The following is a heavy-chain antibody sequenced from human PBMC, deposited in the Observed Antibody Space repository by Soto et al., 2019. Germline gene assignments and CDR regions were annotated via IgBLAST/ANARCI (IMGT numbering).Heavy chain of an antibody. D-gene: IGHD3-22*01. V-gene: IGHV1-2*04. CDR3: ARDRAYYYDSSDRDYGMDV. J-gene: IGHJ6*02. CDR2: INPNSGGT. Sequence: ASVKVSCKASGYTFTGYYMHWVRQAPGQGLEWMGWINPNSGGTNYAQKFQGWVTMTRDTSISTAYMELSRLRSDDTAVYYCARDRAYYYDSSDRDYGMDVWGQGTTVTVSS. CDR1: GYTFTGYY.